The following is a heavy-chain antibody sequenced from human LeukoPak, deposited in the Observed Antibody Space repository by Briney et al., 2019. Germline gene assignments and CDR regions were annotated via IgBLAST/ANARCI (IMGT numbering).Heavy chain of an antibody. Sequence: GGSLRLSCAASGFTFSSYGMHWVRQAPGKGLEWVANIKQDGTEKYYVDSVKGRFTISRDNADNSLFLQMDSLRAEDTAIYYCTRSTPRAFDIWGQGTVVTVSS. J-gene: IGHJ3*02. CDR1: GFTFSSYG. CDR3: TRSTPRAFDI. V-gene: IGHV3-7*01. CDR2: IKQDGTEK.